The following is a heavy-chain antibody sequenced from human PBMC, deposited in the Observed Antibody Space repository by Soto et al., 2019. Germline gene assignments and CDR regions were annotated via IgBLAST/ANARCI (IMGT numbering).Heavy chain of an antibody. J-gene: IGHJ5*02. CDR3: ARDARRYYDSSGYYSNWFDP. CDR1: GGTFSSYA. V-gene: IGHV1-69*01. D-gene: IGHD3-22*01. CDR2: IIPIFGTA. Sequence: QVQLVQSGAEVKKPGSSVKVSCKASGGTFSSYAISWVRQAPGQGLEWMGGIIPIFGTANYAQKFQGRVTNTADESTSTAYMELSSLRSKDTAVYYCARDARRYYDSSGYYSNWFDPWGQGTLVTVSS.